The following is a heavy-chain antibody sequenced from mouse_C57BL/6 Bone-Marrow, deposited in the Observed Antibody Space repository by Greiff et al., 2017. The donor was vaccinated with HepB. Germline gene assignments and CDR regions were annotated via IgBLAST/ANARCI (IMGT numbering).Heavy chain of an antibody. Sequence: VQLQQSGAELVRPGASVKLSCTASGFNIKDDYMHWVKQRPEQGLEWIGWIDPENGDTEYASKFQGKATITADTSSNTAYLQLSSLTSEDTAVYYCTQGGVTIRSYYAMDYWGKGTSVTVAS. V-gene: IGHV14-4*01. CDR2: IDPENGDT. D-gene: IGHD2-5*01. CDR1: GFNIKDDY. CDR3: TQGGVTIRSYYAMDY. J-gene: IGHJ4*01.